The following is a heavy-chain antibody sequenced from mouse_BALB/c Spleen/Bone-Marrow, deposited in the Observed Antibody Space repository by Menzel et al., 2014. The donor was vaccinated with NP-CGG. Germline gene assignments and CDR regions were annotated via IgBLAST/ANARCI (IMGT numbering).Heavy chain of an antibody. J-gene: IGHJ3*01. Sequence: EVQLQQFGAELVKPGHSVKLSCTASGFNIKDTYMHWVKQRPEQGLEWIGRIDPANGNTKYDPKFQGKATITADTSSNTAYLQLSSLTSEDTAVYYCARWGITTGFAYWGQGTLVTVSA. CDR3: ARWGITTGFAY. D-gene: IGHD2-4*01. CDR1: GFNIKDTY. CDR2: IDPANGNT. V-gene: IGHV14-3*02.